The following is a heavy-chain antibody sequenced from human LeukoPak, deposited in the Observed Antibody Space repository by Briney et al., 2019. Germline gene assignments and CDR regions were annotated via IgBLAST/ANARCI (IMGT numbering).Heavy chain of an antibody. CDR1: GFIFIGYG. CDR3: AKEGAASWDVDV. Sequence: GGSLRLXCAASGFIFIGYGMHWVRQAPGKGPEWVAFIRPDRHNKYYADSVKGRFMISRDNSKNTVDLQMNSLRGDDTAMYYCAKEGAASWDVDVWGKGTTVTVSS. CDR2: IRPDRHNK. D-gene: IGHD3-3*02. J-gene: IGHJ6*04. V-gene: IGHV3-30*02.